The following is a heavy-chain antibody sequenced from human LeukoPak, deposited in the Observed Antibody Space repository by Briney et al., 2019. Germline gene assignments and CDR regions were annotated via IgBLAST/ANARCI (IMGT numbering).Heavy chain of an antibody. CDR2: IYHSGST. CDR1: GYSISSGYY. V-gene: IGHV4-38-2*02. CDR3: ARDGYDISGLYYFDY. D-gene: IGHD3-22*01. Sequence: PSETLSLTCAVSGYSISSGYYWGWIRQPPGKGLEWIGSIYHSGSTYYNPSLKSRVTISVDTSKNQFSLKLSSVTAADTAVYYCARDGYDISGLYYFDYWGQGTLVTVSS. J-gene: IGHJ4*02.